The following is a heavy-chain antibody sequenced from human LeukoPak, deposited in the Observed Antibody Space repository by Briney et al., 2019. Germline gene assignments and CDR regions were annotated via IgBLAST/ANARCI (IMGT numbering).Heavy chain of an antibody. V-gene: IGHV4-34*01. J-gene: IGHJ4*02. CDR1: GGSISSYY. Sequence: PSETLSLTCTVSGGSISSYYWSWIRQPPGKGLEWIGEINHSGSTNYNPSLKSRVTISVDTSKNQFSLKLSSVTAADTAVYYCARGRDIVLMVYDYWGQGTLVTVSS. CDR2: INHSGST. D-gene: IGHD2-8*01. CDR3: ARGRDIVLMVYDY.